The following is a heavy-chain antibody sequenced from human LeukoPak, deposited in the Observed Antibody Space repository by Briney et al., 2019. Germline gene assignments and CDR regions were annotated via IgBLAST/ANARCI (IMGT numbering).Heavy chain of an antibody. Sequence: GRSLRLSCAASGFTFSSYAMHWDRQAPGKGLEWVAVISYDGSNKYYADSVKGRFTISRDNSKNTLYLQMNSLRAEDTAVYYCARGMATFDYWGQGTLVTVSS. V-gene: IGHV3-30*04. CDR3: ARGMATFDY. CDR1: GFTFSSYA. CDR2: ISYDGSNK. D-gene: IGHD2-8*01. J-gene: IGHJ4*02.